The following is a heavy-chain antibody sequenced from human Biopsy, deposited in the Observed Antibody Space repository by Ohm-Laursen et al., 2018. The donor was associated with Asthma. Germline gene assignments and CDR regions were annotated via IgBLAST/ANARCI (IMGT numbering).Heavy chain of an antibody. CDR2: ISFDGSNK. Sequence: SLRLSCTAFGFTFSNYGMHWVRHAPGKGLDWVAVISFDGSNKNYTDSVKGRFTISRDNSRNTLHLQKNSLRAEDTAVYYCAKDVFPGWELRRGPDYWGQGTLVTGSS. CDR3: AKDVFPGWELRRGPDY. V-gene: IGHV3-30*18. J-gene: IGHJ4*02. D-gene: IGHD1-26*01. CDR1: GFTFSNYG.